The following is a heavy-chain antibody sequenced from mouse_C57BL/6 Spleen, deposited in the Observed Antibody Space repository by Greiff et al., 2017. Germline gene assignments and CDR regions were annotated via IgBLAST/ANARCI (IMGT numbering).Heavy chain of an antibody. Sequence: VQLQQPGAELVKPGASVKLSCKASGYTFTSYWMHWVKQRPGQGLEWIGMIHPNSGSTNYNEKFKSKDTLTVDKSSSTAYMQLSSLTSEDSAVYYGARGEYYCGSSYEGDFDYWGQGTTLTVSS. CDR3: ARGEYYCGSSYEGDFDY. CDR1: GYTFTSYW. J-gene: IGHJ2*01. D-gene: IGHD1-1*01. CDR2: IHPNSGST. V-gene: IGHV1-64*01.